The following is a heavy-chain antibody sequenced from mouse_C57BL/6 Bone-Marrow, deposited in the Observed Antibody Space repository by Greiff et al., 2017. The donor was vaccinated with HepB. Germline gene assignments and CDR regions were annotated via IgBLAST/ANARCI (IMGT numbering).Heavy chain of an antibody. D-gene: IGHD1-1*01. V-gene: IGHV1-39*01. CDR2: INPNYGTT. J-gene: IGHJ1*03. CDR3: ARYYYGSSYWYFDV. Sequence: LVESGPELVKPGASVKISCKASGYSFTDYNMNWVKQSNGKSLEWIGVINPNYGTTSYNQKFKGKATLTVDQSSSTAYMQLNSLTSEDSAVYYCARYYYGSSYWYFDVWGTGTTVTVSS. CDR1: GYSFTDYN.